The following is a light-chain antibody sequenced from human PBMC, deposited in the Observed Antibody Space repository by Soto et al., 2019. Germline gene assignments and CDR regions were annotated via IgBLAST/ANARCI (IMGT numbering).Light chain of an antibody. CDR2: KAS. J-gene: IGKJ2*01. CDR3: QHYNNYPYT. V-gene: IGKV1-5*03. CDR1: QSVSSW. Sequence: DIQMTQSPSTLSASVGDRVTITCRASQSVSSWLAWYQQKPGKAPKLLIYKASSLEGGVPSRFSGSGSGTEFTLTISSLQPDDIATYYCQHYNNYPYTFGQGTKLEIK.